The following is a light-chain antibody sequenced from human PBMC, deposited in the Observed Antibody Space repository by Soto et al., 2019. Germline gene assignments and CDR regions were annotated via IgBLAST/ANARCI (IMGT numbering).Light chain of an antibody. CDR3: NSYTSSSTYVV. V-gene: IGLV2-14*03. CDR2: DVD. CDR1: SSDVGGYHY. J-gene: IGLJ2*01. Sequence: QSALTQPASVSGSPGQSVTISCTGTSSDVGGYHYVSWYQHHPGKAPKLMIYDVDNRPSGVSNRFSGSKSGNTASLTISGLQAEDEADYYYNSYTSSSTYVVFGGGTKVTVL.